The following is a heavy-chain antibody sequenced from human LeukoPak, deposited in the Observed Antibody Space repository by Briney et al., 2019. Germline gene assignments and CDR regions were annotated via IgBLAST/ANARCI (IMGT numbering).Heavy chain of an antibody. J-gene: IGHJ4*02. Sequence: PGGSLRLSCAASGFTFDDYAMHWVRQAPEKGLEWVSGISWNSGSIGYADSVKGRFTISRDNAKNSLYLQMNSLRAEDTALYYCAKSSEDILTGYLYYWGQGTLVTVSS. V-gene: IGHV3-9*01. CDR2: ISWNSGSI. CDR3: AKSSEDILTGYLYY. CDR1: GFTFDDYA. D-gene: IGHD3-9*01.